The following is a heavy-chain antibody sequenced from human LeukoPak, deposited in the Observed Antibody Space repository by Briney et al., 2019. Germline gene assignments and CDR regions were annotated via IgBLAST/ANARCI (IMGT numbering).Heavy chain of an antibody. J-gene: IGHJ4*02. CDR3: IRDEALWRLDY. CDR1: GFSFSNHW. D-gene: IGHD2-21*01. CDR2: IDERGTNA. V-gene: IGHV3-74*03. Sequence: PGGSLRLSCAASGFSFSNHWMHWVRQVPGKGLVWVSRIDERGTNAMYAESVKGRFNISRDNAKNTVNLQMNSLRAEDTGVYYCIRDEALWRLDYWGQGTLVTVSS.